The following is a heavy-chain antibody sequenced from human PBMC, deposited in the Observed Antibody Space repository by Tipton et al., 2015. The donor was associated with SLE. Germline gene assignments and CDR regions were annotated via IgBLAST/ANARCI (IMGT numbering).Heavy chain of an antibody. D-gene: IGHD3-22*01. Sequence: SLRLSCAASGFSVSSNYMNWIRQAPGKGLEWVSVIYADGRTYYTDSVKGRFTISREDARNSLFLQMNSLRVGDTAVYYCVRVDYDNSASGWFDAWGQGSLVTVSS. CDR2: IYADGRT. CDR1: GFSVSSNY. V-gene: IGHV3-53*01. CDR3: VRVDYDNSASGWFDA. J-gene: IGHJ5*02.